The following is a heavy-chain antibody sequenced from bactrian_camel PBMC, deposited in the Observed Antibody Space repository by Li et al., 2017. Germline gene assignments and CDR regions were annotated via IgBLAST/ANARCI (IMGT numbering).Heavy chain of an antibody. CDR2: LYTAGGAP. D-gene: IGHD3*01. V-gene: IGHV3S1*01. J-gene: IGHJ6*01. CDR1: EEAFLSAC. Sequence: HVQLVESGGGSVQPGGSLTLSCVAPEEAFLSACMGWFRQAPGREREGVAVLYTAGGAPWYADSVKGRFTTSRDNAKTTLSLQLNSLKTEDTAMYYCARGFIGVPLATGFGYWGQGTQVTVS. CDR3: ARGFIGVPLATGFGY.